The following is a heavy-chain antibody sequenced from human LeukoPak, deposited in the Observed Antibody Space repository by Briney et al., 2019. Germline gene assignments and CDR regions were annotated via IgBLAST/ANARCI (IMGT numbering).Heavy chain of an antibody. Sequence: GGSLTLSCAVSGITLSNYGMTWVRQPPGKGLEWVAGICDSGGSTYYAASVSGRSIISSENSKHTLYLQMNSPTADYTACYFCAKRGAVIQVILVGFHKEAYYFDSWGQGALVTVSS. CDR2: ICDSGGST. CDR1: GITLSNYG. V-gene: IGHV3-23*01. CDR3: AKRGAVIQVILVGFHKEAYYFDS. J-gene: IGHJ4*02. D-gene: IGHD3-22*01.